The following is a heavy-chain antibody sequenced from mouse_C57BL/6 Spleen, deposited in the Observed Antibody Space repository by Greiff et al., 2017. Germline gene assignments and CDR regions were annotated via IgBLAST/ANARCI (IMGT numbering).Heavy chain of an antibody. D-gene: IGHD2-1*01. Sequence: QVQLQQPGAELVMPGASVKLSCKASGYTFTSYWMHWVKQRPGQGLEWIGEIDPSDSYTNYNQKFKGKSTLTVDKSSSTAYMQLSSLTSEDSAVYYCARYPDYYGNLCAYWGQGTLVTVSA. CDR3: ARYPDYYGNLCAY. CDR1: GYTFTSYW. J-gene: IGHJ3*01. V-gene: IGHV1-69*01. CDR2: IDPSDSYT.